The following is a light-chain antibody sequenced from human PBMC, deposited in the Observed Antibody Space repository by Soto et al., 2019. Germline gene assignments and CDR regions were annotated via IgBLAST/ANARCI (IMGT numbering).Light chain of an antibody. Sequence: QSVLTQPPSASGTPGQRVTISCSGSSSNIGSNYVYWYQQLPGTAPKLLIYSNNQRPSGVPDRFSGSKSGTSASLAISGLQSEDEADYYCATWDDILNGWVFGGGTKLTVL. V-gene: IGLV1-44*01. CDR3: ATWDDILNGWV. CDR2: SNN. CDR1: SSNIGSNY. J-gene: IGLJ3*02.